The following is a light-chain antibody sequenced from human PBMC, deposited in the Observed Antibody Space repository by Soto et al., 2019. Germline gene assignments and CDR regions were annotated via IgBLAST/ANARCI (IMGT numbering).Light chain of an antibody. J-gene: IGLJ1*01. CDR2: EVS. CDR1: SSNVGSYNL. V-gene: IGLV2-23*02. CDR3: CSYAGNSTYV. Sequence: QSALTQPASVSGSPGQSVTISCSGISSNVGSYNLASWYQQHPGKAPKVMIYEVSKRPSGVSNRFSGSKSGNTASLTISGLQAEDEADYYCCSYAGNSTYVFGTGTKLTVL.